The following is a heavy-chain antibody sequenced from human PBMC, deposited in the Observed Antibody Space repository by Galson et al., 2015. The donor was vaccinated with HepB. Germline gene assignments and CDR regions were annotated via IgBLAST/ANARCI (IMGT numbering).Heavy chain of an antibody. V-gene: IGHV1-18*01. Sequence: SVKVSCKASGYTFTSSAISWVRQAPGQGLEWMGWIGGYNDNTNNAQQFQGRLTMTTDTSTSTAYMELRSLRSDDTALYYCARNNSDKGSFDVWGQGTMVTVSS. CDR1: GYTFTSSA. D-gene: IGHD1/OR15-1a*01. CDR2: IGGYNDNT. J-gene: IGHJ3*01. CDR3: ARNNSDKGSFDV.